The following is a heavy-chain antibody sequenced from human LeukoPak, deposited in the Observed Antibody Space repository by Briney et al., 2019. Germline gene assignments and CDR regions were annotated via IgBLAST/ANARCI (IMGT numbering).Heavy chain of an antibody. CDR1: GGSFSGYY. D-gene: IGHD2-2*02. Sequence: SETLSLTCAVYGGSFSGYYWSWIRQPPGKGLEWIGEINHSGSTNYNPSLKSRVTISVDTSKNQFSLKLSSVTAADTAVYYCARGGSRYCSSTSCYSFDYWGQGTLVTVSS. CDR2: INHSGST. J-gene: IGHJ4*02. V-gene: IGHV4-34*01. CDR3: ARGGSRYCSSTSCYSFDY.